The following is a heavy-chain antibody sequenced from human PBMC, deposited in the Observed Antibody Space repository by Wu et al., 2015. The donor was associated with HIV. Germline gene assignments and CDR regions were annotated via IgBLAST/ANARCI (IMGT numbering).Heavy chain of an antibody. CDR2: IIPIFGTS. D-gene: IGHD6-25*01. CDR3: ARARGIAAAGL. V-gene: IGHV1-69*01. Sequence: QVQLVQSGAEVKKPGASVKVSCKASGGTFSNYAICWVRQAPGQGLEWMGGIIPIFGTSNYTQKFQGRLTITTDESTSTVYMELSSLRSEDTAVYYCARARGIAAAGLWGQGTLVTVSS. J-gene: IGHJ4*02. CDR1: GGTFSNYA.